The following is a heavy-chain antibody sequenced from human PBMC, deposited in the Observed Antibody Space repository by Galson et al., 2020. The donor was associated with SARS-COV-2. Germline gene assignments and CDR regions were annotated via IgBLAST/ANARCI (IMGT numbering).Heavy chain of an antibody. J-gene: IGHJ4*01. CDR3: ASTVTTNSPLFNFDS. Sequence: KVSCKGSGYRFTSYCIDWVRQIPGKGLEWMGSIYPDDGDTRYTPSFQGKVTISVDKSPNTAYLQWSSLKASDTAMYYCASTVTTNSPLFNFDSAANVSLVTVP. D-gene: IGHD4-17*01. CDR1: GYRFTSYC. CDR2: IYPDDGDT. V-gene: IGHV5-51*01.